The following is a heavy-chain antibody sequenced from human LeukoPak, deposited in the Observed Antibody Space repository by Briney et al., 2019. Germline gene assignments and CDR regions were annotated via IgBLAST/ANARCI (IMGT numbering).Heavy chain of an antibody. CDR1: GYDFTTYW. J-gene: IGHJ4*02. Sequence: GESLKISCKGSGYDFTTYWIAWVRQMPGKGLEWMGIIYPGDSDTRYNPSFQGQVTISADKSISTAYLQWSSLKASDTAMYYCARSIAAAATFDYWGQGTLVTVSS. CDR3: ARSIAAAATFDY. D-gene: IGHD6-13*01. CDR2: IYPGDSDT. V-gene: IGHV5-51*01.